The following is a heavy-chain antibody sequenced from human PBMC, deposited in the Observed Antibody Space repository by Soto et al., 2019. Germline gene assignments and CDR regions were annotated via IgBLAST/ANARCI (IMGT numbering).Heavy chain of an antibody. J-gene: IGHJ6*02. D-gene: IGHD1-26*01. CDR2: IIPIFGTA. V-gene: IGHV1-69*01. Sequence: QVQLVQSGAEVKKPGSSVKVSCKASGGTFSSYAISWVRQAPGQGLEWMGGIIPIFGTANYAQKFQGRVTITADESTSTAYMELSSLRSEDTAVYYCARVPRSSYVPDYYYHGMDVWGQGTTVTVSS. CDR1: GGTFSSYA. CDR3: ARVPRSSYVPDYYYHGMDV.